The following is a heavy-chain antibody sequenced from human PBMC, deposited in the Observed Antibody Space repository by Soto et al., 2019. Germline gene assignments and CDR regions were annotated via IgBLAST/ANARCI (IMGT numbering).Heavy chain of an antibody. J-gene: IGHJ4*02. CDR3: ARDRYGDPLWGQDDFDY. D-gene: IGHD4-17*01. CDR2: ISDSGNST. CDR1: GFTFSSYA. Sequence: PGGSLRLSCAASGFTFSSYAMSWVRQAPGKGLEWVSTISDSGNSTYSADSVKGRFTISRDNSKNTLYLQMNGLRAEDTAVYYCARDRYGDPLWGQDDFDYWGQGTLVTSPQ. V-gene: IGHV3-23*01.